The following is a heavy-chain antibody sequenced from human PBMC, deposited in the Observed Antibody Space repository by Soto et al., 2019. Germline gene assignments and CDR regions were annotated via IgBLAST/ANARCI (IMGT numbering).Heavy chain of an antibody. CDR3: AKAYCSGGTCPRHFDY. D-gene: IGHD2-15*01. CDR2: IINTGANT. CDR1: GFIFSSYA. Sequence: GGSLRLSCAASGFIFSSYAMYWVRQAPGKGLEWVSAIINTGANTYYSDSVKGRFTISRDNSKKTLYLHLNYLRAEDTVVYYCAKAYCSGGTCPRHFDYWGQGTLVTVSS. V-gene: IGHV3-23*01. J-gene: IGHJ4*02.